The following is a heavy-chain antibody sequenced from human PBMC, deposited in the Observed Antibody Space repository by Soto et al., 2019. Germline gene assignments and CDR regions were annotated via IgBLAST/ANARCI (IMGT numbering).Heavy chain of an antibody. CDR1: GFSLSTSRVG. CDR2: LYWDDDK. J-gene: IGHJ5*02. CDR3: ARRYSGSYSNWFDP. Sequence: QITLKESGPTLVKPTETLTLTCTFSGFSLSTSRVGVGWIRQPPGKALEWLAILYWDDDKRYSPSLQSRLTIXKXTXXNQVVLRMTNMDPVDTGTYYCARRYSGSYSNWFDPWGQGTLVSVSS. V-gene: IGHV2-5*02. D-gene: IGHD3-10*01.